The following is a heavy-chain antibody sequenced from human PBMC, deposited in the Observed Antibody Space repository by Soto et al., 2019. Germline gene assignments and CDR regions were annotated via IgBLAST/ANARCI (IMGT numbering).Heavy chain of an antibody. V-gene: IGHV4-39*03. J-gene: IGHJ4*02. D-gene: IGHD3-22*01. CDR3: LRVVEAANRRTDSES. CDR2: VYYSGGA. CDR1: GGSIDNSRSF. Sequence: PSATVSLTYDVSGGSIDNSRSFCGWVLMAPGNGLEFIGSVYYSGGAYYSPSLKSRVTVSVDTSKNQLSLRANSVTAADTAVYYCLRVVEAANRRTDSESWGQG.